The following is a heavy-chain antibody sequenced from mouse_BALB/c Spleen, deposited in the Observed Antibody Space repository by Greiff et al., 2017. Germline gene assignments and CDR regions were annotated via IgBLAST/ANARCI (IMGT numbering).Heavy chain of an antibody. J-gene: IGHJ2*01. CDR3: ARAPGDY. CDR2: IRNKANGYTT. CDR1: GLTFTDYY. Sequence: EVHLVESGGGLVQPGGSLRLSCATSGLTFTDYYMSWVRQPPGKALEWLGFIRNKANGYTTEYSASVKGRFTISRDNSQSILYLQMNTLRAEDSATYYCARAPGDYWGQGTTLTVSS. V-gene: IGHV7-3*02.